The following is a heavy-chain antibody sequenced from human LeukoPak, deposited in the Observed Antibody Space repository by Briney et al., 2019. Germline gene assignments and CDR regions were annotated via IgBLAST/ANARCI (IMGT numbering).Heavy chain of an antibody. CDR2: IRYDGSNK. CDR1: GFTFSSYG. J-gene: IGHJ3*02. D-gene: IGHD2-15*01. CDR3: ARRRGSGVSAFDI. V-gene: IGHV3-30*02. Sequence: GGSLRLSCAASGFTFSSYGMHWVRQAPGKGLEWVAFIRYDGSNKYYADSVKGRFTISRDNSKNTLYLQMNSLKTEDTAVYYCARRRGSGVSAFDIWGQGTMVTVSS.